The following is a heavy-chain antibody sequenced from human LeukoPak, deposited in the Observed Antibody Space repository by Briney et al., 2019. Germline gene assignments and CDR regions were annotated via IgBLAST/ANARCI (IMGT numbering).Heavy chain of an antibody. CDR1: GGTFSSYA. CDR2: IIPIFGTA. V-gene: IGHV1-69*01. Sequence: GSSVKVSCKASGGTFSSYAISWVRQAPGQGLEWMGGIIPIFGTANYAQKFQGRVTITADESTSTAYMELSSLRSEDTAVYYCAKANYDILTGCWDYWGQGTLVTVSS. CDR3: AKANYDILTGCWDY. J-gene: IGHJ4*02. D-gene: IGHD3-9*01.